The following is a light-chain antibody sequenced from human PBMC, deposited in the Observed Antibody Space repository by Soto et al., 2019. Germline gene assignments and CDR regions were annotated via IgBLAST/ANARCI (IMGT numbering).Light chain of an antibody. V-gene: IGKV1-5*01. CDR1: QSISSW. CDR2: DAS. CDR3: QQYNSYWWT. J-gene: IGKJ1*01. Sequence: DIQMTQSPSTLSASVGDRVTITCRASQSISSWLAWYQQKPGKAPKLLIYDASSLESGVPSRFSGSGSGTEFTLTISSLQPDDFATYYCQQYNSYWWTFGQGTKVESK.